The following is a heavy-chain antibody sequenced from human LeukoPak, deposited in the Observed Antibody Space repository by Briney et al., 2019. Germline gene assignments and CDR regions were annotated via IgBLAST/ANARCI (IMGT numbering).Heavy chain of an antibody. CDR2: ISYDGSNK. V-gene: IGHV3-30-3*01. D-gene: IGHD6-13*01. J-gene: IGHJ6*02. Sequence: GRSLRLSCAASGFTFSSSAVHWVRQAPGKGLEWVAVISYDGSNKYYADSVKGRFTISRDNSKNTLYLEMSSLRSEDTAVYYCARESLAAAGNYYYYGMDVWGQGTTVTVSS. CDR3: ARESLAAAGNYYYYGMDV. CDR1: GFTFSSSA.